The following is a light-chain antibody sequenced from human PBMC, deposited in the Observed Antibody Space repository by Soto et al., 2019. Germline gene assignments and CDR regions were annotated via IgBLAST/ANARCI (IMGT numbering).Light chain of an antibody. CDR1: QSVSSSY. CDR3: QQYGSSL. CDR2: GAT. V-gene: IGKV3-20*01. Sequence: EIVLTQSPGTLSLSPGERATLSCRASQSVSSSYLAWYQQKPGQAPRLLIYGATSRATGIPDRFSGIGSGTDFTLTIIRLEPEDFAVYYCQQYGSSLFGPGTKVDIK. J-gene: IGKJ3*01.